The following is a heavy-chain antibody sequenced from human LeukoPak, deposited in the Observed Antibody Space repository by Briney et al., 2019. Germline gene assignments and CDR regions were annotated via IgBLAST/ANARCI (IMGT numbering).Heavy chain of an antibody. CDR3: ARVDAGYSSGWYYMDV. Sequence: GGSLRLSCAASGFTFSDYGMHWVRQAPGKGLEWVSVIYSGGSTYYADSVKGRFTISRDNSKNTLYLQMNSLRAEDTAVYYCARVDAGYSSGWYYMDVWGKGTTVTISS. D-gene: IGHD6-19*01. J-gene: IGHJ6*03. CDR2: IYSGGST. V-gene: IGHV3-66*01. CDR1: GFTFSDYG.